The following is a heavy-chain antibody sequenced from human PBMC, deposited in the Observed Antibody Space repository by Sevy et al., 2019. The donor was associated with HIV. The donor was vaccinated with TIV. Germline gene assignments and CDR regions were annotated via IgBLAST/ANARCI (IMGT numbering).Heavy chain of an antibody. D-gene: IGHD4-17*01. CDR1: GYTFTHYR. J-gene: IGHJ4*02. Sequence: ASVKVSCRTSGYTFTHYRLNWVRQAPGQGLEWMGWITTYNGYTYYAQQLQGRVTITRDTSTTTTYMELRSLTSDDTAIYFCARGDYAWDYWGQGILVTVSS. V-gene: IGHV1-18*01. CDR3: ARGDYAWDY. CDR2: ITTYNGYT.